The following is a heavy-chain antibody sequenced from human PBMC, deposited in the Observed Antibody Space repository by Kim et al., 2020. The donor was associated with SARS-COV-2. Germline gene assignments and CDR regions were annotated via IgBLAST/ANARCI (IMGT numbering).Heavy chain of an antibody. CDR1: GYTFTSYD. D-gene: IGHD6-13*01. J-gene: IGHJ5*02. V-gene: IGHV1-8*01. CDR3: AREIAAAGKRCSWFDP. Sequence: ASVKVSCKASGYTFTSYDINWVRQATGQGLEWMGWMNPNSGNTGYAQKFQGRVTMTRNTSISTAYMELSSLRSEDTAVYYCAREIAAAGKRCSWFDPWGQGTLVTVSS. CDR2: MNPNSGNT.